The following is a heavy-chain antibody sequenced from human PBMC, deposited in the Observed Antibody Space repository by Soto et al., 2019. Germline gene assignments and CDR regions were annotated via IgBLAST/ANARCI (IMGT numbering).Heavy chain of an antibody. D-gene: IGHD6-13*01. CDR3: EKDRGGGMIAAAGFDY. J-gene: IGHJ4*02. CDR1: GFTFDDYA. V-gene: IGHV3-9*01. Sequence: EVQLVESGGGLVQPGRSLRLSCAASGFTFDDYAMHWVRQAPGKGLEWVSGISWNSGSIGYADSVKGRFTISRDNDKNSLHVQMHSLRAEETALYYCEKDRGGGMIAAAGFDYWGQGTLVTVSS. CDR2: ISWNSGSI.